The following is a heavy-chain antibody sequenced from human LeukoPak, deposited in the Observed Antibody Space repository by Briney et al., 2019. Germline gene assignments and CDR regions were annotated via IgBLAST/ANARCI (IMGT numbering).Heavy chain of an antibody. D-gene: IGHD2-2*01. CDR1: GFIXXXYX. CDR3: AKGVGGYCSSTDCRAYDN. V-gene: IGHV3-23*01. Sequence: GFIXXXYXXXWGRQXXGXGXXXXXAIXXSGEGTYYADSVKGRFTVSRDNSKNTLYLQMNNLRAEDSAVYYCAKGVGGYCSSTDCRAYDNWGQGTLVTVSS. CDR2: IXXSGEGT. J-gene: IGHJ4*02.